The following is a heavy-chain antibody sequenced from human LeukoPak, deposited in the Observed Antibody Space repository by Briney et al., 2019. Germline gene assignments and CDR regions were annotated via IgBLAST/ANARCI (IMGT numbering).Heavy chain of an antibody. V-gene: IGHV4-31*03. CDR1: GGSISSGGYY. CDR3: ARGVRIAAAGISNFDY. Sequence: SETLSLTCTVSGGSISSGGYYWSWIRQHPGKGLEWIGYIYYSGSTYYNPSLKSRVTISVDTSKNQFSLKLSSVPAADTAVYYCARGVRIAAAGISNFDYWGQGTLVTVSS. J-gene: IGHJ4*02. D-gene: IGHD6-13*01. CDR2: IYYSGST.